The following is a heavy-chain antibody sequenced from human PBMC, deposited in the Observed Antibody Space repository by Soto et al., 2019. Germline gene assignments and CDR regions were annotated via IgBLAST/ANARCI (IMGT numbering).Heavy chain of an antibody. J-gene: IGHJ5*02. V-gene: IGHV4-4*07. D-gene: IGHD1-1*01. CDR2: IYATRTT. CDR1: VGSLYVFY. CDR3: VTHGTKNLRDWFEP. Sequence: SLSLTSPDSVGSLYVFYWSSIRNSAGKGLEWIGRIYATRTTDYNPSRKSRVIMSVDTSKKQFSLKLRSVTAADTGVYYCVTHGTKNLRDWFEPWGQGISVTVSS.